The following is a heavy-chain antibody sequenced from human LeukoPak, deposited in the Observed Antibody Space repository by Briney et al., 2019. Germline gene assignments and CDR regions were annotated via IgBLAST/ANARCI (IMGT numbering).Heavy chain of an antibody. V-gene: IGHV3-23*01. CDR1: GFTFSSYA. Sequence: GGSLRLSCAASGFTFSSYAMSWVRQAPGKGLEWVSAISGSGGSTYYADSVKGRFTISRDNSKDTLYLQMNSLRAEDTDVYYCAKSPRRFWRGGELDYWGQGTLVTVSS. J-gene: IGHJ4*02. D-gene: IGHD3-3*01. CDR2: ISGSGGST. CDR3: AKSPRRFWRGGELDY.